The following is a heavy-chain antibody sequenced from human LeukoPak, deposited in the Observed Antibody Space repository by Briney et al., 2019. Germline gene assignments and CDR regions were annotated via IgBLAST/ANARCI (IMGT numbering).Heavy chain of an antibody. CDR2: ISGAARST. Sequence: PGGSLRLSCAASGFTFISYAMTWVRQAPGKGLEWVSTISGAARSTNYADSVKGRFTISRDNSKNTVYLQMDSLRAEDTAAYYCAKGQHIVVVTAGVDYWGQGTLVTVSS. J-gene: IGHJ4*02. D-gene: IGHD2-21*02. CDR1: GFTFISYA. CDR3: AKGQHIVVVTAGVDY. V-gene: IGHV3-23*01.